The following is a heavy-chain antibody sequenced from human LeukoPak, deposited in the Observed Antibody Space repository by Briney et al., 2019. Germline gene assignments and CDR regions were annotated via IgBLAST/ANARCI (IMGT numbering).Heavy chain of an antibody. Sequence: GRSLTPARPPAAFTFDDYAMHWVRHAPGKGLGWVSLISGDGGSTYYADSVKGRFTISRDNSKNSLYLQMNSLRTEDTALYYCAKDSSIMSSSWSTFDYWGQGTLVTVSS. J-gene: IGHJ4*02. D-gene: IGHD6-13*01. CDR3: AKDSSIMSSSWSTFDY. CDR1: AFTFDDYA. CDR2: ISGDGGST. V-gene: IGHV3-43*02.